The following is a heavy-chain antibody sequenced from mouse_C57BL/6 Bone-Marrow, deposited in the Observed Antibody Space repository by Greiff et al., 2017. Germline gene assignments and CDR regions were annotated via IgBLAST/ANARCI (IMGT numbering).Heavy chain of an antibody. J-gene: IGHJ1*03. D-gene: IGHD1-1*01. CDR1: GYAFTNYL. CDR2: INPGSGGT. V-gene: IGHV1-54*01. CDR3: AREGIITTVVAHWYFDV. Sequence: LQQSGAELVRPGTSVKVSCKASGYAFTNYLIEWVKQRPGQGLEWIGVINPGSGGTNYNEKFKGKATLTADKSSSTAYMQLSSLTSEDSAVYFCAREGIITTVVAHWYFDVWGTGTTVTVSS.